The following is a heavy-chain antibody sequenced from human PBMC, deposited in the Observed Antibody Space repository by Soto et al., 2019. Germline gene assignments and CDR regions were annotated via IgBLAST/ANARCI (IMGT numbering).Heavy chain of an antibody. D-gene: IGHD5-18*01. CDR1: GISFSSHA. J-gene: IGHJ3*02. CDR3: ARDIYSYGSVGTPDI. V-gene: IGHV3-30-3*01. Sequence: GGSLKLSRVASGISFSSHAMHWVRQAPGKGLEWVAAISNDGNRQLYADSVKDRFTISRDNSRNTLDLQMNNLRTEDTGVYFCARDIYSYGSVGTPDIWGQGTMVTVSS. CDR2: ISNDGNRQ.